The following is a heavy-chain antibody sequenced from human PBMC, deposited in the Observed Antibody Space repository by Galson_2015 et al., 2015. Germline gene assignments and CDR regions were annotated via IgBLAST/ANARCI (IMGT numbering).Heavy chain of an antibody. CDR1: GFSLSTSGMR. J-gene: IGHJ5*02. V-gene: IGHV2-70*04. Sequence: PALVNPTQPLTLPFTFSGFSLSTSGMRVSWIRQPPGKALEWLARIDWDDDKFYSTSLKTRLTISKDTSKNQVVLTMTNMDPVDTATYYCARDTGEFDPWGQGTLVTVSS. CDR2: IDWDDDK. D-gene: IGHD4-17*01. CDR3: ARDTGEFDP.